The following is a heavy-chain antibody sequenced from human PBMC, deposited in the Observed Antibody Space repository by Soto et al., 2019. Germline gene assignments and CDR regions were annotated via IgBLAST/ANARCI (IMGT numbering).Heavy chain of an antibody. CDR1: GYTFTSYG. V-gene: IGHV1-18*01. J-gene: IGHJ4*02. CDR3: AGAYYSGSGSFDC. D-gene: IGHD3-10*01. Sequence: QVQLVQSGAEVKKPGASVKVSCKASGYTFTSYGISWVRQAPGQGLEWMGWISAYNGNTNYAQKLQGRVTMTPDKATCTAYMALRSLRSDDTAVYYCAGAYYSGSGSFDCWGQGTLVPVSS. CDR2: ISAYNGNT.